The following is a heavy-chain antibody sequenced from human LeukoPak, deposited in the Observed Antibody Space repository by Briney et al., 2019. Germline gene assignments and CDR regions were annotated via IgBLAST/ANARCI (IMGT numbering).Heavy chain of an antibody. CDR3: ARDRGYCSGGSCYPFDY. CDR1: GFTFSSYW. D-gene: IGHD2-15*01. J-gene: IGHJ4*02. V-gene: IGHV3-7*01. Sequence: GGSLRLSCAASGFTFSSYWMNWDRQAPGKGLEWVDNIKQDGSEKYYVDSVKGRFTISRDNAKNSLYPQMNSLRAEDTAVYYCARDRGYCSGGSCYPFDYWGQGTLVTVSS. CDR2: IKQDGSEK.